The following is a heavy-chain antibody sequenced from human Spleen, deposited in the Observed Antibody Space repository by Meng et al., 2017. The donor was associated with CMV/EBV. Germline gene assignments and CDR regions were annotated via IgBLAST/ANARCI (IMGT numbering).Heavy chain of an antibody. J-gene: IGHJ6*02. Sequence: GGSLRLSCAASAFIVSGNNMNWVRQAPGKGLEWVSVIYSAGSTYYAASVKGRFTISRDNSNNTLYLHMSSLRAEDTAVYYCARDQGSWYYYGMDVWGQGTTVTVSS. CDR3: ARDQGSWYYYGMDV. V-gene: IGHV3-53*05. CDR2: IYSAGST. CDR1: AFIVSGNN. D-gene: IGHD6-13*01.